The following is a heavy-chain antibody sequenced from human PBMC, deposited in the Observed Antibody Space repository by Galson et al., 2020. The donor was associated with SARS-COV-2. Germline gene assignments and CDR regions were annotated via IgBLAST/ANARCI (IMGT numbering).Heavy chain of an antibody. CDR3: ARIRGGSSGWYDWFDP. D-gene: IGHD6-19*01. CDR2: IDWDDDK. V-gene: IGHV2-70*01. Sequence: SGPTLVKPTQPLTLTCTLSGFSLNTSGMCVSWIRQPPGKALEWLALIDWDDDKYYSTSLKTRLTISKDTSKNQVVLTMTNMNPVDTGTYYCARIRGGSSGWYDWFDPWGQGTLVAVSS. J-gene: IGHJ5*02. CDR1: GFSLNTSGMC.